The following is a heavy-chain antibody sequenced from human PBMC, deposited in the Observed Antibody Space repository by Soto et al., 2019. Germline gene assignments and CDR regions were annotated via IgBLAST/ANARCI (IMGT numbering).Heavy chain of an antibody. Sequence: GGSLRLSCAASGFTFSDYYMSWIRRAPGKGLEWVSYISSSGSTIYYADSVKGRFTISRDNAKNSLYLQMNSLRAEDTAVYYCARDPGIAKYYFDYWGQGTLVTVSS. J-gene: IGHJ4*02. CDR1: GFTFSDYY. V-gene: IGHV3-11*01. CDR3: ARDPGIAKYYFDY. CDR2: ISSSGSTI. D-gene: IGHD6-13*01.